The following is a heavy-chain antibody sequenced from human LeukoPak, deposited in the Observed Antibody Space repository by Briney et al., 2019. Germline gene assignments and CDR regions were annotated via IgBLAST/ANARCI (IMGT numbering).Heavy chain of an antibody. D-gene: IGHD6-6*01. CDR2: IYHSGST. CDR1: GGSISSSNW. J-gene: IGHJ5*02. V-gene: IGHV4-4*02. CDR3: ARDEGSVPSNWFNP. Sequence: SETLSLTCAVSGGSISSSNWWSWVRQPPGKGLEWIGEIYHSGSTNYNPSLKSRVTISVDKSKNQFSLKVSSVTAADTAVYYCARDEGSVPSNWFNPWGQGTLVTVSS.